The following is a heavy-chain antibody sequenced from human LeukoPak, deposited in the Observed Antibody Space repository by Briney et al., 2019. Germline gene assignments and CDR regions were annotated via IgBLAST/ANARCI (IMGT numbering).Heavy chain of an antibody. D-gene: IGHD5-18*01. J-gene: IGHJ4*02. CDR3: AKYRVSGYTYEPDIDY. CDR2: ISGSGGST. Sequence: PGGTLRLSCAASGFTFSSYGMTWVRQAPGKGLEWVSAISGSGGSTYYADSVKGRFTISRDNSKNTLYLQMNSLRAEDTAVYYCAKYRVSGYTYEPDIDYWGQGTLVTVSS. CDR1: GFTFSSYG. V-gene: IGHV3-23*01.